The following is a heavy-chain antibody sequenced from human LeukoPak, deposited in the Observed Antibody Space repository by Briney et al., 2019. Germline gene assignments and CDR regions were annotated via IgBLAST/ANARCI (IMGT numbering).Heavy chain of an antibody. CDR2: IYYSGST. Sequence: SETLSLTCTVSGGSISSHYWSWIRQPPGKGLEWIGHIYYSGSTNYNPSLRSRVTISVDTTKNQVSLKLSSVTAADTAVYYCARGHLGLSPWGQGTLVTVSS. J-gene: IGHJ5*02. CDR3: ARGHLGLSP. V-gene: IGHV4-59*11. CDR1: GGSISSHY. D-gene: IGHD3-10*01.